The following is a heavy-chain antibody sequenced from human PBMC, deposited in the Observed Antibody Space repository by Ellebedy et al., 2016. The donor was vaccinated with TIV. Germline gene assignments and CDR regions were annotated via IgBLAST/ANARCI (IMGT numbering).Heavy chain of an antibody. Sequence: GGSLRLSXAASGFTFSSYAMSWVRQAPGKGLEWVSAISGSGGSTYYADSVKGRFTISRDNSKNTLYLQMNSLRAEDTAVYYCAKNSGYSYGTDYYYYYGMDVWGQGTTVTVSS. CDR1: GFTFSSYA. CDR2: ISGSGGST. V-gene: IGHV3-23*01. CDR3: AKNSGYSYGTDYYYYYGMDV. D-gene: IGHD5-18*01. J-gene: IGHJ6*02.